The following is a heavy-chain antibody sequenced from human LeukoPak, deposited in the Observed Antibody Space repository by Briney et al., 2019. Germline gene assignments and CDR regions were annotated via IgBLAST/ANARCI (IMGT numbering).Heavy chain of an antibody. CDR1: GFTFSSYS. J-gene: IGHJ4*02. Sequence: GGSLRLSCAASGFTFSSYSMNWVRQAPGKGLEWVSSISSSSSYVYYADSVKGRFTISRDNSKNTLYLQMNSLRAEDTAVYYCAREGITGTTSPYFDYWGQGTLVTVSS. CDR2: ISSSSSYV. V-gene: IGHV3-21*04. CDR3: AREGITGTTSPYFDY. D-gene: IGHD1-20*01.